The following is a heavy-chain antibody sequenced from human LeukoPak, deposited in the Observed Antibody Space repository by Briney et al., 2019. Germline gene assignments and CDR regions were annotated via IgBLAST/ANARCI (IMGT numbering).Heavy chain of an antibody. CDR1: GFTFSDYA. D-gene: IGHD2-8*01. J-gene: IGHJ4*02. Sequence: PGGSLRLSCVASGFTFSDYAMNWVRQAPGKGLEWVSTFKTKYNQVYYAESVRGRFTISTDSSKNTVYLQMNSLRAEDTALYYCARAERTRTIVLMEYGPFDYWGQGTLVTVSS. CDR2: FKTKYNQV. V-gene: IGHV3-23*05. CDR3: ARAERTRTIVLMEYGPFDY.